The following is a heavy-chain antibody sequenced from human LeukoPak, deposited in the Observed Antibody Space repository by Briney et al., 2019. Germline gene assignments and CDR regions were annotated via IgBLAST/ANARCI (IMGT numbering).Heavy chain of an antibody. J-gene: IGHJ4*02. V-gene: IGHV1-2*02. Sequence: ASVKVSCKASGYIFTGYYMHWVRQALGQGLEWMGWINPNSGDTNYAQKFQGRVTMTRDTSISTAYMELSRLRSDDTAVYYCARDWATIRAEDYWGQGTLVTVSS. D-gene: IGHD5-12*01. CDR3: ARDWATIRAEDY. CDR2: INPNSGDT. CDR1: GYIFTGYY.